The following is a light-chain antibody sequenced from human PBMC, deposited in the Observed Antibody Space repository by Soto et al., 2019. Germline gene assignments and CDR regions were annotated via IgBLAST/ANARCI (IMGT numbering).Light chain of an antibody. CDR3: QQYSRDSRT. J-gene: IGKJ2*02. CDR2: KAS. CDR1: QSISTW. V-gene: IGKV1-5*03. Sequence: DIQMSQSPSTLSASVGDRVTLTCRASQSISTWLAWYQQKPGKAPKLLIYKASSLEGGVPSRFSGSGSGTEFTLTISSLQPDDFATYYCQQYSRDSRTFGQGTKVETK.